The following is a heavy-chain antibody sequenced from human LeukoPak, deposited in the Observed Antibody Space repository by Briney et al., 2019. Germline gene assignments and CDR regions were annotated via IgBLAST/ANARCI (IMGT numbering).Heavy chain of an antibody. V-gene: IGHV4-34*01. CDR2: INHSGST. CDR1: GGAFSGYY. D-gene: IGHD4-17*01. CDR3: ARISELMTTVTYFDY. J-gene: IGHJ4*02. Sequence: SETLSLTCAVCGGAFSGYYWSWIRQPPGKGLEWIGEINHSGSTNYNPSLKSRVTISVDTSKNQFSLKLSSVTAADTAVYYCARISELMTTVTYFDYWGQGTLVTVSS.